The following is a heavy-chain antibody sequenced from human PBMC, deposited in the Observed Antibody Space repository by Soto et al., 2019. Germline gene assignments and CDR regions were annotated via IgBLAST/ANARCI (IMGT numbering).Heavy chain of an antibody. CDR3: AKGSDVTRQEIDY. Sequence: GGSLRLSCAASGLTFSRDWMSWVRQAPGKGPEWVASIKQDGSEKYYVDSVKGRFTISRDNTKNSLYLQMNSLRVEDTAVYYCAKGSDVTRQEIDYWGQGPLVTVSS. D-gene: IGHD3-3*01. CDR2: IKQDGSEK. J-gene: IGHJ4*02. CDR1: GLTFSRDW. V-gene: IGHV3-7*01.